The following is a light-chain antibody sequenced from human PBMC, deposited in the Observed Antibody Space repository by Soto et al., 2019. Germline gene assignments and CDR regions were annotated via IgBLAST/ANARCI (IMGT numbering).Light chain of an antibody. CDR2: KAS. CDR1: ESISNW. CDR3: QQYDTYWT. J-gene: IGKJ1*01. V-gene: IGKV1-5*03. Sequence: DIHMTQSPSTLSASVIDRVIITCRASESISNWLAWYQQKPGKAPNLLIYKASSLKSGVPLRFSGSGSGTEFTLTINSLQTDDYATYYCQQYDTYWTFGQGTKVDI.